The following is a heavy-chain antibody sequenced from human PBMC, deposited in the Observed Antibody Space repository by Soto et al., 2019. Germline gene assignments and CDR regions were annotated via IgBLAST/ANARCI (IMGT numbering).Heavy chain of an antibody. D-gene: IGHD2-21*01. Sequence: SETLSLTCAVSGGSISSGGYSWSWIRQPPGKGLEWIGYIYHSGSTYYNPSLKSRVTISVDRSKNQFSLKLSSVTAADTAVYYCAKEGGHMKPFDYWGQGTLVTVSS. V-gene: IGHV4-30-2*01. J-gene: IGHJ4*02. CDR3: AKEGGHMKPFDY. CDR2: IYHSGST. CDR1: GGSISSGGYS.